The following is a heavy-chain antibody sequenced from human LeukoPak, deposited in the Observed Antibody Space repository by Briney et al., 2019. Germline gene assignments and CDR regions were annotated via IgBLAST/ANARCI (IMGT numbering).Heavy chain of an antibody. CDR1: GGSFSGYY. Sequence: SETLSLTCAVYGGSFSGYYWSWIRQPPGKGLEWIGDINHSGSTNYNPSLKSRVTISVDTSKNQFSLKLSSVTAADTAVYYCASGAYCGGDCYPAHYYYYYYMDVWGKGTTVTVSS. V-gene: IGHV4-34*01. D-gene: IGHD2-21*01. CDR3: ASGAYCGGDCYPAHYYYYYYMDV. CDR2: INHSGST. J-gene: IGHJ6*03.